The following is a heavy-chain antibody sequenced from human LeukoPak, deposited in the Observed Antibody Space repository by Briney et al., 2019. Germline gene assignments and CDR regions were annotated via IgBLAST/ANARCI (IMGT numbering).Heavy chain of an antibody. CDR3: ATEDSSGYYYYFDY. J-gene: IGHJ4*02. Sequence: PGGSLGLSCAASGFTFSSYWMSWVRQAPGKGLEWVANIKQDGSEKYYVDSVKGRFAISRDNAKNSLYLQMNSLRAEDTAVYYCATEDSSGYYYYFDYWGQGTLVTVSS. CDR1: GFTFSSYW. D-gene: IGHD3-22*01. CDR2: IKQDGSEK. V-gene: IGHV3-7*04.